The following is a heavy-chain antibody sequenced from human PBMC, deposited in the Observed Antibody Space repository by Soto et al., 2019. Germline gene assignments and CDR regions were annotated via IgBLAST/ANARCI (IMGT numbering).Heavy chain of an antibody. CDR3: AHIDPEIVTVGGHGGFDY. CDR1: GFSLSNARMG. D-gene: IGHD5-12*01. V-gene: IGHV2-5*08. CDR2: IYWDDDK. J-gene: IGHJ4*02. Sequence: SPPALVNPTETLTLTCTVSGFSLSNARMGVSWISQPPGKALEWLALIYWDDDKRYSPSLKNRLTITKDTSKNQVVLTMTNVGPVDTATYFCAHIDPEIVTVGGHGGFDYWGQGTLVTVSS.